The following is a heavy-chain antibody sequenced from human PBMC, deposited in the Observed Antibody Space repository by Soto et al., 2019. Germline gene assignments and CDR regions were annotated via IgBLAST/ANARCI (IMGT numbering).Heavy chain of an antibody. CDR2: IYYSQRT. V-gene: IGHV4-30-4*08. CDR1: GGSISSDDNY. CDR3: AGDLSNSPEYQDG. D-gene: IGHD2-2*01. J-gene: IGHJ4*02. Sequence: SETLSLICTPSGGSISSDDNYWSWVREPPGKVLEWIGVIYYSQRTSYTPSLKSRLTLSLDTSNNQCSLKPSSGTAADTAVTYGAGDLSNSPEYQDGGGQGT.